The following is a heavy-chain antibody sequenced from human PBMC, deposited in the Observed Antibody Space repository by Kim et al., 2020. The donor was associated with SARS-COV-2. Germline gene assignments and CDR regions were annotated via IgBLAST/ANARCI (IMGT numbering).Heavy chain of an antibody. CDR3: ARDGGAV. J-gene: IGHJ4*02. D-gene: IGHD3-16*01. Sequence: DGSNKYYADSVKGRFTISRDNSKNTLYLQMNSLRAEDTAVYYCARDGGAVWGQGTLVTVSS. V-gene: IGHV3-30*01. CDR2: DGSNK.